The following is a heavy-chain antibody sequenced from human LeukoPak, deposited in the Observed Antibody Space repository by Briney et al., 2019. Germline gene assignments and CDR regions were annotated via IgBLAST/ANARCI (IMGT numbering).Heavy chain of an antibody. D-gene: IGHD3-22*01. V-gene: IGHV1-2*02. CDR3: ARSDFYDNSGYYVSGY. Sequence: ASVKVSCKASGYTFTSYGISWVRQAPGQGLEWLGWMNPNSGGTIYAQKFQGRVTMTRDTSISTAYMELPRLTSDDTAVYYCARSDFYDNSGYYVSGYWGQGTLVTVSS. CDR1: GYTFTSYG. CDR2: MNPNSGGT. J-gene: IGHJ4*02.